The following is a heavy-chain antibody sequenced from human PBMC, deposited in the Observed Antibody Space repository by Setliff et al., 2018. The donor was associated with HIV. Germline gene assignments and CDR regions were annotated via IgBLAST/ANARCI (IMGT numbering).Heavy chain of an antibody. CDR1: GNTFTTYY. Sequence: ASVKVSCKASGNTFTTYYLHWVRQAPGQGLEWMGIINPRSGYTNYAQKFQGRITMTRDTSTTTVYMELTSLKSEDRAVYYCAGSKVPAYCGDDCYSGSTFDMWGHGTMVTVAS. CDR2: INPRSGYT. D-gene: IGHD2-21*02. V-gene: IGHV1-46*01. J-gene: IGHJ3*02. CDR3: AGSKVPAYCGDDCYSGSTFDM.